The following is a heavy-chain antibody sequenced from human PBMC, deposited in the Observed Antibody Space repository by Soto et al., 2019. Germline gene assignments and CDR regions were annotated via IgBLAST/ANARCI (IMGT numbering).Heavy chain of an antibody. D-gene: IGHD6-13*01. CDR3: AREGIAAAGTFYYYHYMDV. Sequence: SETLSLTCAVYGGSFSGYYWSWIRQPPGKGLEWIGEINHSGSTNYNPSLKSRVTISVDTSKNQFSLKLSSVTAADTAVYYCAREGIAAAGTFYYYHYMDVWGKGTTVTVSS. CDR1: GGSFSGYY. J-gene: IGHJ6*03. CDR2: INHSGST. V-gene: IGHV4-34*01.